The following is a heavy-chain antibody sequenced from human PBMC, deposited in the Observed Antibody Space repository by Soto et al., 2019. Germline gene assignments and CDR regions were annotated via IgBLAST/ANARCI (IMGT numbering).Heavy chain of an antibody. V-gene: IGHV2-5*02. Sequence: QITLKESGPTLVKPTQTLTLTCTFSGFSLSTSGVGVGWIRQPPGTALEWLALIYWDDDKRYSPSLKSRLTITKDTSKNQVVLTMPNMDPVDTATYYCAHSLTAMAAHDAFDIWGQGTMVTVSS. J-gene: IGHJ3*02. D-gene: IGHD5-18*01. CDR1: GFSLSTSGVG. CDR2: IYWDDDK. CDR3: AHSLTAMAAHDAFDI.